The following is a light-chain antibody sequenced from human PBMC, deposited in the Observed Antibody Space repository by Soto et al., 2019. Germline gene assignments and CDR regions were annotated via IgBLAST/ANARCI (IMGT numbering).Light chain of an antibody. Sequence: IVMTQSPATLSVSPGERATLSCRASQSISSNLAWYQQKPGQAPRLLMFRTSSRATGFPARFSGSGSGTEFNLTISSLQSEDFGVYYCQQYANWPKTFGQGTKVDIK. J-gene: IGKJ1*01. CDR3: QQYANWPKT. V-gene: IGKV3-15*01. CDR2: RTS. CDR1: QSISSN.